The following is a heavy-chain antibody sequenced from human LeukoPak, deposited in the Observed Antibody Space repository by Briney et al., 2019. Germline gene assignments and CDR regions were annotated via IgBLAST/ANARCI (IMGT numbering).Heavy chain of an antibody. V-gene: IGHV3-30*04. CDR1: GFTFSSYA. CDR2: ISYDGSNK. CDR3: ARDARTVGITMIVVGFDY. J-gene: IGHJ4*02. D-gene: IGHD3-22*01. Sequence: GGSLRLSCAASGFTFSSYAIYWVRQSPGKGLEWVAVISYDGSNKYYADSVKGRFTISSDNSKNTLYLQMNSLRAEDTAVYYCARDARTVGITMIVVGFDYWGQGTLVTVPS.